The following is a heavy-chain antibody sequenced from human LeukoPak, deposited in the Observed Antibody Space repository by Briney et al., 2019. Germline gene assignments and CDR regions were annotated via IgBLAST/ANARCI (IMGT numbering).Heavy chain of an antibody. CDR2: ISGSGGST. CDR1: GFTFSNYA. J-gene: IGHJ3*02. D-gene: IGHD5-24*01. Sequence: GGSLRLSCAASGFTFSNYAMSWVRQAPGKGLEWVSAISGSGGSTNYADSVQGRFTISRDNSKTTLYLQMNSLRAEDTAVYYCAKPAMEMATVVAFDIWGQGTMVTVSS. CDR3: AKPAMEMATVVAFDI. V-gene: IGHV3-23*01.